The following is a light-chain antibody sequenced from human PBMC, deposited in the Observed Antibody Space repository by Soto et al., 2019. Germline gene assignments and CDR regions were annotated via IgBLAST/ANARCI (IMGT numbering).Light chain of an antibody. V-gene: IGKV1-5*03. CDR1: QSLNDW. CDR2: KVS. CDR3: QQYNGYSWA. J-gene: IGKJ1*01. Sequence: DIQMTQSPSTLSASVGDRVTITCRASQSLNDWLAWFQQKPGKAPNLLIYKVSNLESGVPSRFSGSGSGIEFTLTISSLQPDDFATYYCQQYNGYSWAFGQGTKVEIK.